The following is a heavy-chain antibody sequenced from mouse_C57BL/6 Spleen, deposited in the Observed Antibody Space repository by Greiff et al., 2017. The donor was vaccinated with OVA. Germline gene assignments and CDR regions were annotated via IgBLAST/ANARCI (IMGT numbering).Heavy chain of an antibody. J-gene: IGHJ2*01. Sequence: VQLQQSGAELVRPGASVTLSCKASGYTFTDYEMHWVKQTPVHGLEWIGAIDPETGGTAYNQKFKGKAILTADKSSSTAYMELRSLTSEDADVYYCPAYDYDGAFDYWGQGTTLTVSS. D-gene: IGHD2-4*01. V-gene: IGHV1-15*01. CDR3: PAYDYDGAFDY. CDR2: IDPETGGT. CDR1: GYTFTDYE.